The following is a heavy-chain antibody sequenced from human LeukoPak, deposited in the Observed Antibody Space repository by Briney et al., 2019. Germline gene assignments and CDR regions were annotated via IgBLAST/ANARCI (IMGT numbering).Heavy chain of an antibody. V-gene: IGHV4-34*01. CDR2: INHSGST. CDR3: ARARYCSGGSCYYNRPYNTKEYFQH. J-gene: IGHJ1*01. Sequence: SSETLSLTCAVYGGSFSGYYWSWIRQPPWKGLEWIGEINHSGSTNYNPSLKSRVTISVDTSKNQFSLKLSSVTAADTAVYYCARARYCSGGSCYYNRPYNTKEYFQHWGQGTLVTVSS. CDR1: GGSFSGYY. D-gene: IGHD2-15*01.